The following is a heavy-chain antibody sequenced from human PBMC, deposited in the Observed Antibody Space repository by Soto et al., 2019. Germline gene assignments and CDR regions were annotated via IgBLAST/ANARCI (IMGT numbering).Heavy chain of an antibody. Sequence: EVQMVESGGGLVQPGGSLRLSCEVSGFSFSAYTMNWFRHTPGLGLEWLAFITQTSGDTYYADSVKGRFTISRDNGKSSLYLEMSDLRAEDTAVYYCGRDLGWAFDYWGRGTLVTVSS. V-gene: IGHV3-48*01. CDR1: GFSFSAYT. CDR2: ITQTSGDT. J-gene: IGHJ4*02. D-gene: IGHD6-19*01. CDR3: GRDLGWAFDY.